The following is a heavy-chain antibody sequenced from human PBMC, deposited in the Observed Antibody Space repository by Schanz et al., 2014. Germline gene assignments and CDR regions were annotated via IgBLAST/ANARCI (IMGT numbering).Heavy chain of an antibody. CDR2: IIPVLNIA. CDR3: ARGRTFDY. V-gene: IGHV1-69*02. CDR1: GGTFSSYT. J-gene: IGHJ4*02. Sequence: QVQLVQSEAEVKKPGSSVKVSCKLSGGTFSSYTISWMRQAPGQGLEWMGKIIPVLNIATYAQRFQGRVSITADTSTNTAYMELSSLTSEDTAVYYCARGRTFDYWGQGTLVTVSS.